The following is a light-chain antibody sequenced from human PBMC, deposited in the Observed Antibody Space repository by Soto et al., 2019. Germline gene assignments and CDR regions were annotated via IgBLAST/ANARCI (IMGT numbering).Light chain of an antibody. CDR3: QQCNSFPGT. J-gene: IGKJ1*01. Sequence: IQVTQSPSTLSASIGDRVTLTCRASQSVRNCLAWYQHKPGKAPKLLIYDASSLESGVPSRFSGSGSGTEFTLTISSLQPDDFGTYYCQQCNSFPGTFGQGTKVEIK. CDR2: DAS. V-gene: IGKV1-5*01. CDR1: QSVRNC.